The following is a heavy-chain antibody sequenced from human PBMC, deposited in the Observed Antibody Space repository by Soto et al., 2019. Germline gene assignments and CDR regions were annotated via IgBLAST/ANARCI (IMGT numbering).Heavy chain of an antibody. CDR2: IYHSGST. Sequence: SETLSLTCPVSGGSISISYWWSWVRQPPGKGLEWIGEIYHSGSTNYNPSLKSRVTISVDKSKNQFSLKLSSVAAADTAVYYCAGSGWLGAFDIWGQGTMVTVSS. J-gene: IGHJ3*02. CDR3: AGSGWLGAFDI. D-gene: IGHD3-10*01. CDR1: GGSISISYW. V-gene: IGHV4-4*02.